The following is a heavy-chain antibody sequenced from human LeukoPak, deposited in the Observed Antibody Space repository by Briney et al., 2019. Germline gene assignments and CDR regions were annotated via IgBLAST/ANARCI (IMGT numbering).Heavy chain of an antibody. Sequence: GGSLRLSCAASGFTFSSYAMSWVRQAPGKGLEWVSAISGSGGSTYYADSVKGRFTISRDNSKNTLYLQMNSLRAEDTAVYYCAKDRIFSTSSKTFDYWGQGTLVTVSS. V-gene: IGHV3-23*01. CDR2: ISGSGGST. CDR3: AKDRIFSTSSKTFDY. J-gene: IGHJ4*02. D-gene: IGHD6-6*01. CDR1: GFTFSSYA.